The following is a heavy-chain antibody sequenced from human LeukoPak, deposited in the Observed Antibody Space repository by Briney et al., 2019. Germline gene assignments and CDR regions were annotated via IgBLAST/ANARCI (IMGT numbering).Heavy chain of an antibody. Sequence: SQTLSLTCTVSGGSISSGSYYWSWIRQPAGKGLEWIGRIYTSGSTNYNPSLKSRVTMSVDTSKNQFSLKLSSVTAADTAVYYCARAPGGIVVRDAFDIWGQGTMVTVSS. J-gene: IGHJ3*02. CDR1: GGSISSGSYY. D-gene: IGHD2-15*01. CDR2: IYTSGST. V-gene: IGHV4-61*02. CDR3: ARAPGGIVVRDAFDI.